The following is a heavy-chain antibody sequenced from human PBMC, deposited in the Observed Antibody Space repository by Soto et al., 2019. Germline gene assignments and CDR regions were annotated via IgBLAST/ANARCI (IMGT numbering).Heavy chain of an antibody. CDR2: INPNSGGT. J-gene: IGHJ5*02. V-gene: IGHV1-2*02. D-gene: IGHD6-13*01. Sequence: VXSVKMSCKGSVYSFTGYYMHWVRPPPGQGLEWVGWINPNSGGTNYAQKFQGRVTITRDTSMSTAYMELSSLRADDTAVYYCARGSVGAAANCFDHWGQGPLVTVSS. CDR3: ARGSVGAAANCFDH. CDR1: VYSFTGYY.